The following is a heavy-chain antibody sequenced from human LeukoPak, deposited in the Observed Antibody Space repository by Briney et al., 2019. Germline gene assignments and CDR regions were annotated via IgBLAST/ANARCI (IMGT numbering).Heavy chain of an antibody. D-gene: IGHD6-19*01. J-gene: IGHJ4*02. V-gene: IGHV1-69*13. CDR1: GGTFSSYA. CDR3: RIAVAGSDY. CDR2: IIPIFGTA. Sequence: SVTVSCTASGGTFSSYAISWVRPAPGQGLEWMGGIIPIFGTANYAQKFQGRVTITADESTSTAYMELSSLRSEDTAVYYCRIAVAGSDYWGQGTLVTVSS.